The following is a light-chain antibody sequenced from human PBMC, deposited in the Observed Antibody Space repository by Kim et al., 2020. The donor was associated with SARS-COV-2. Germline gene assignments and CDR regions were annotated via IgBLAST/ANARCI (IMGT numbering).Light chain of an antibody. V-gene: IGLV2-14*03. Sequence: GQSITISCTGTSSDVGGYNYVSWYQQHPGKAPKLMIYDVSNRPSGVSNRFSGSKSGNTASLTISGLQAEDEADYYCSSYTSTSTVVFGGGTKLTVL. CDR1: SSDVGGYNY. CDR2: DVS. J-gene: IGLJ2*01. CDR3: SSYTSTSTVV.